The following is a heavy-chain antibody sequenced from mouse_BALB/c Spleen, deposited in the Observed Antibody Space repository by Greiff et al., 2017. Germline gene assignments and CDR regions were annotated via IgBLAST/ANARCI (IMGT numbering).Heavy chain of an antibody. Sequence: EVKLMESGGGLVQPGGSRKLSCAASGFTFSSFGMHWVRQAPEKGLEWVAYISSGSSTIYYADTVKGRFTISRDNPKNTLFLQMTSLRSEDTAMYYCARGLRTGYTDYWGQGTSVTVSS. CDR2: ISSGSSTI. V-gene: IGHV5-17*02. CDR1: GFTFSSFG. J-gene: IGHJ4*01. CDR3: ARGLRTGYTDY. D-gene: IGHD2-4*01.